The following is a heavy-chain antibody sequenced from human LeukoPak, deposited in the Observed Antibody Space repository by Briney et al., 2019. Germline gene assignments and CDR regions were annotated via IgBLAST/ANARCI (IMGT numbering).Heavy chain of an antibody. D-gene: IGHD1-14*01. CDR2: ISRTSSDI. Sequence: GGSLRLSCAASGFTFSHYSMDWVRQAPGKGLEWVSSISRTSSDIYYADSVKGRFTISRDNAKNSLYLQMNSLRAEDTAVYYCARGVPDDYWGQGTLVTVSS. CDR1: GFTFSHYS. J-gene: IGHJ4*02. V-gene: IGHV3-21*01. CDR3: ARGVPDDY.